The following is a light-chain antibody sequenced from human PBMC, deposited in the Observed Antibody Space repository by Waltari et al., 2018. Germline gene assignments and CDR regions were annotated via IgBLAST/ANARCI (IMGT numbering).Light chain of an antibody. CDR2: SNQ. V-gene: IGLV1-47*02. Sequence: QHHPGTDPNVLIYSNQQRPPGVPDRFSGSQSGTSASLSSSGLRSANEADYYCAAWDDSLSGWVFGGGPKLTVL. J-gene: IGLJ3*02. CDR3: AAWDDSLSGWV.